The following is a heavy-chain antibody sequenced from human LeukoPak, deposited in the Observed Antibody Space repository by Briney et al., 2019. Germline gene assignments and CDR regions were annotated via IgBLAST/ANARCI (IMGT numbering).Heavy chain of an antibody. CDR2: ISSGGDYT. Sequence: PGGSLRLSCAASGFTVSSNYMSWVRQAPGKGLEWVSSISSGGDYTYYADSVKDRFTISRDNSKNTLYLQMNSLRAEDTAVYYCAKIGVIGLWYFDLWGRGTLATVSS. J-gene: IGHJ2*01. D-gene: IGHD3-10*01. V-gene: IGHV3-23*01. CDR1: GFTVSSNY. CDR3: AKIGVIGLWYFDL.